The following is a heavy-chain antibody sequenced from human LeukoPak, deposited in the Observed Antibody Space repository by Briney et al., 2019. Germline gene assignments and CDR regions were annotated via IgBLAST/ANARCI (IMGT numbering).Heavy chain of an antibody. CDR2: IYYSGST. D-gene: IGHD5-18*01. J-gene: IGHJ4*02. V-gene: IGHV4-30-4*01. CDR3: ARAPRQGYGDEGYYFDY. Sequence: SETLSLTCTVSGGSISSGDYYWSWIRQPPGKGLEWIGYIYYSGSTYYNPSLKSRVTISVDTSKNQFSLKLSSVTAADTAVYYCARAPRQGYGDEGYYFDYWGQGTLVTVSS. CDR1: GGSISSGDYY.